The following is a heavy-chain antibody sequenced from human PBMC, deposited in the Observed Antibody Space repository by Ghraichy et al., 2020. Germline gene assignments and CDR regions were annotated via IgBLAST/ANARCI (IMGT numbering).Heavy chain of an antibody. Sequence: SQTLSLTCSVSGGSTTGFYWSWIRQPAGKGLEWIGRIHTSGSNNYNPSLKSRVTMSVDTPKNQFSLDLTSVTAADTAVYYCARVRGDGKYWYFDLWGRGPLVTVSS. J-gene: IGHJ2*01. CDR3: ARVRGDGKYWYFDL. CDR1: GGSTTGFY. CDR2: IHTSGSN. V-gene: IGHV4-4*07. D-gene: IGHD3-10*01.